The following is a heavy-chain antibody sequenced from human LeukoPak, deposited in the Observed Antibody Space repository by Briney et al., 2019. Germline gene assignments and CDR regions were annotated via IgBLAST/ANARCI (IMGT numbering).Heavy chain of an antibody. D-gene: IGHD3-9*01. J-gene: IGHJ4*02. V-gene: IGHV3-20*01. CDR1: GFTFGDYG. Sequence: GGSLRLSCAVSGFTFGDYGMRWVRQAPGKGLEWVSGINWNGGDPDYAASVKGRFTISRDNARNSLYLQMNSLRAEDTALYHCARSGTRYFDWLPDYWGQGTLVTVSS. CDR2: INWNGGDP. CDR3: ARSGTRYFDWLPDY.